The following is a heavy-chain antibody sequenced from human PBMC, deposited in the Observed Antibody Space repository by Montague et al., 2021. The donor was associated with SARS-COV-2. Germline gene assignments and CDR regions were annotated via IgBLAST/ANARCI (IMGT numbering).Heavy chain of an antibody. V-gene: IGHV4-59*02. Sequence: SETLSLTCTISGGSVSPYYWSWIRQPPGKGLEWIGYMHYRGTTNYNPSLESRVTMPLDTSENQFSLKLTSVTAAETAVYFCARGRDERGYSFGYYYFDLWGQGTLVTVSS. J-gene: IGHJ4*02. CDR3: ARGRDERGYSFGYYYFDL. CDR2: MHYRGTT. CDR1: GGSVSPYY. D-gene: IGHD5-18*01.